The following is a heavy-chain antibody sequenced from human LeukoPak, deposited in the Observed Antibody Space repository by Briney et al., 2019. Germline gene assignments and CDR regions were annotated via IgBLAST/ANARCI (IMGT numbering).Heavy chain of an antibody. J-gene: IGHJ3*02. CDR2: INPSGGHT. D-gene: IGHD1-26*01. CDR1: GYTFTSYY. V-gene: IGHV1-46*01. Sequence: ASVKVSCKASGYTFTSYYMHWVRQAPGQGLEWMGIINPSGGHTSHAQKFQGRVTMTRDTSTSTFYMEVIGLRSEDTAVYCCARVGRELGAFDIWGQGTMVTVPS. CDR3: ARVGRELGAFDI.